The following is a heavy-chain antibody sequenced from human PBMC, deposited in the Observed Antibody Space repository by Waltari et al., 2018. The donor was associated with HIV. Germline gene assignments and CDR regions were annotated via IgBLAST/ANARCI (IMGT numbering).Heavy chain of an antibody. J-gene: IGHJ3*02. Sequence: EVQLVESGGGLIQPGGSLSLSCAASGFIVRSSFMTWARQAPGKGLEWVSLIYSSGSTQYADSVRGRFTISRDTAKNTLYLQMNSLRAEDTAKYYCAKRFCSSTTCYIPDAFDIWGQGTLVTVSS. D-gene: IGHD2-2*02. CDR2: IYSSGST. CDR3: AKRFCSSTTCYIPDAFDI. V-gene: IGHV3-53*01. CDR1: GFIVRSSF.